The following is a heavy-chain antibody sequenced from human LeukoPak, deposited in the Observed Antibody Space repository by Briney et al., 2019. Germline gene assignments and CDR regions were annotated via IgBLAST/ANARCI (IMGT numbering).Heavy chain of an antibody. Sequence: SETLSITCAVSGCSISSSHHYWSWLRHPPGKGLEWIGSIYSSGTTYYTPSLTTRVTITVTTSNSHFSLLLASVTAADTAVYYCARGVRPSGYYSNPKSGSFDFWGQGTLVTVSS. CDR1: GCSISSSHHY. J-gene: IGHJ4*02. D-gene: IGHD3-3*01. CDR2: IYSSGTT. CDR3: ARGVRPSGYYSNPKSGSFDF. V-gene: IGHV4-39*02.